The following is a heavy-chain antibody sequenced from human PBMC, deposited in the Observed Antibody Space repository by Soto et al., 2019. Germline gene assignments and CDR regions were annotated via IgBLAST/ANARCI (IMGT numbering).Heavy chain of an antibody. CDR1: GFTFSSYW. CDR2: IKQDGSEK. Sequence: ESGGGLVQPGGSLRLSCAASGFTFSSYWMSWVRQAPGKGLEWVANIKQDGSEKYYVDSVKGRFTISRDNAKNSLYLQMNSLRAEDTAVYYCARDGSSWWIYFDYWGQGTLVTVSS. V-gene: IGHV3-7*01. J-gene: IGHJ4*02. CDR3: ARDGSSWWIYFDY. D-gene: IGHD6-13*01.